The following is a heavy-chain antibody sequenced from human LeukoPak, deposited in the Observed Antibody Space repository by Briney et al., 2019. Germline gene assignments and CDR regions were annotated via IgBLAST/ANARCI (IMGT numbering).Heavy chain of an antibody. CDR1: GFTFSTFA. J-gene: IGHJ4*02. CDR3: ASLPLDGYYFDY. Sequence: GGSLRLSCAASGFTFSTFAMIWVRQPPGKGLEWVSSIFPSGGEIHYADSVRGRFTISRDNSKNTLYLQMNSLRAEDTAVYYCASLPLDGYYFDYWGQGTLVTVSS. D-gene: IGHD3/OR15-3a*01. CDR2: IFPSGGEI. V-gene: IGHV3-23*01.